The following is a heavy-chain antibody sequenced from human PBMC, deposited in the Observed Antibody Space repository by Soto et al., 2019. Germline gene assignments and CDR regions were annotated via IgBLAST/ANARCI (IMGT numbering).Heavy chain of an antibody. CDR1: GYIFTRYY. CDR2: INPSGDT. CDR3: ARTLSSGWPNNWFDT. D-gene: IGHD6-19*01. V-gene: IGHV1-46*01. Sequence: GASVKVSCKASGYIFTRYYIHWVRQAPGQGLEWVGIINPSGDTAYAQKLQGRVTMTWDTSTSTVYMLLSSLRSEDTAVYYCARTLSSGWPNNWFDTWGQGTLVTVSS. J-gene: IGHJ5*02.